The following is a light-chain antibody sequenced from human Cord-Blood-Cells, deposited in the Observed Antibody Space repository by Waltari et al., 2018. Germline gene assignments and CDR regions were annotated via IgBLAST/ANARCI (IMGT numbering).Light chain of an antibody. V-gene: IGLV2-8*01. CDR3: RSYAGSNNVV. CDR2: EVS. Sequence: QSALTQPPSASGSPGQSVTISCTGTSSDVGGYNYVSWYQQHPGKAPKLMIYEVSKRPAGVPDRSSGSKSGKAASMTVSVLQAEDEADYYCRSYAGSNNVVFGGGTKLTVL. J-gene: IGLJ2*01. CDR1: SSDVGGYNY.